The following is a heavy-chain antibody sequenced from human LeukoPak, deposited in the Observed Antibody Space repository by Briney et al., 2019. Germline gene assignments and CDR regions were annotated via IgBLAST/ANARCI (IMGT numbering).Heavy chain of an antibody. Sequence: PGGSLRLSCAASGFTFSSYSINWVRQAPGKGLEWVGFIRSKAYGGTTEYAASVKGRFTISRDDSKSIAYLQMNSLKTEDTAVYYCGGNSGARNYWGQGTLVTVSS. CDR3: GGNSGARNY. D-gene: IGHD4-23*01. J-gene: IGHJ4*02. CDR1: GFTFSSYS. V-gene: IGHV3-49*04. CDR2: IRSKAYGGTT.